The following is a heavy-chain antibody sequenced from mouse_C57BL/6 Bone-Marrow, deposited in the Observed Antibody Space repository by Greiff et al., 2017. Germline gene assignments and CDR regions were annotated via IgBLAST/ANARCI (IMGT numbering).Heavy chain of an antibody. Sequence: QVQLQQPGAELVRPGTSVKLSCKASGYTFTSYWMHWVKQRPGQGLEWIGVIDPSDSYTNYNQKFKGKATLTVDTSSSTAYMQLSSLTSEDSAVYYCARGGYYYGRGWYFDVWGTGTTVTVSS. J-gene: IGHJ1*03. CDR3: ARGGYYYGRGWYFDV. V-gene: IGHV1-59*01. CDR2: IDPSDSYT. CDR1: GYTFTSYW. D-gene: IGHD1-1*01.